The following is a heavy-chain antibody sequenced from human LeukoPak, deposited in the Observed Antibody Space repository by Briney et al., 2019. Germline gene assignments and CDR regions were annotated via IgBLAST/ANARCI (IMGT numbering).Heavy chain of an antibody. D-gene: IGHD2/OR15-2a*01. J-gene: IGHJ6*03. V-gene: IGHV3-21*01. CDR1: GFTFSTYE. CDR3: ARDFTTRYYYMDV. CDR2: ISSSSSYI. Sequence: GGSLRLSCAASGFTFSTYEMNWVRQAPGKGLEWVSSISSSSSYIYYADSVKGRFTISRDNAKNSLYLQMNSLRAEDTAVYYCARDFTTRYYYMDVWGKGTTVTVSS.